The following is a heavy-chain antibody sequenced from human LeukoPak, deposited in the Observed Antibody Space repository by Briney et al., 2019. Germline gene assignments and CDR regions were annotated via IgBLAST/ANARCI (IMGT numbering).Heavy chain of an antibody. D-gene: IGHD3-22*01. V-gene: IGHV1-69*02. CDR2: IIPILGIA. Sequence: RVASVKVSCKASGGTFSSYTISWVRQAPGQGLEWMGRIIPILGIANYAQKFQGRVTITADKSTSTAYMELSNLRSEDTAVYYCAMSRQTYYYDSSGYYDYWGQGTLVTVSS. CDR1: GGTFSSYT. CDR3: AMSRQTYYYDSSGYYDY. J-gene: IGHJ4*02.